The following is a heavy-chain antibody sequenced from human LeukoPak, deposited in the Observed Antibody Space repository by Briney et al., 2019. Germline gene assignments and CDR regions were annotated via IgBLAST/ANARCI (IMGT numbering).Heavy chain of an antibody. CDR2: MNPNSGNT. Sequence: GASVKVSCKASGYTFTSYDINWVRQATGQGLEWMGWMNPNSGNTGYAQKFQGRVTMTRNTSISTAYMELSSLRSEDTAVYYCARNLGTSYYGSGSYFWFDPWGQGNLVTVSS. D-gene: IGHD3-10*01. CDR3: ARNLGTSYYGSGSYFWFDP. V-gene: IGHV1-8*01. J-gene: IGHJ5*02. CDR1: GYTFTSYD.